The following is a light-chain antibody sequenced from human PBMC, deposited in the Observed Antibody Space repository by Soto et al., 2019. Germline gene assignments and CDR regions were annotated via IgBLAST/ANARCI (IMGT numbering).Light chain of an antibody. CDR2: GAS. CDR3: QQYGSSPPT. Sequence: EIVLTQSPGTLSLSPGERATLSCRASQSVSSSYLAWYQQKPGQAPRLLIYGASSRATGIPERFSGSGSGTDFTLTISRLEPEDFAVYYCQQYGSSPPTFGPGTKVDIK. J-gene: IGKJ3*01. CDR1: QSVSSSY. V-gene: IGKV3-20*01.